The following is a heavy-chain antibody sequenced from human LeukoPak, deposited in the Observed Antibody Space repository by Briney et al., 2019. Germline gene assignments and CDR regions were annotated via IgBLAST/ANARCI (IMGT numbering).Heavy chain of an antibody. Sequence: SETLSLTCAVYGGSFSGYYWSWIRQPPGKGLEWIGEINHSGSTNYNPSLKSRVTISVDTSKNQFSLKLSSVTAAATAVYYCARGANSGLNHGGWFDPWGQGTLVTVSS. J-gene: IGHJ5*02. CDR3: ARGANSGLNHGGWFDP. D-gene: IGHD6-19*01. V-gene: IGHV4-34*01. CDR2: INHSGST. CDR1: GGSFSGYY.